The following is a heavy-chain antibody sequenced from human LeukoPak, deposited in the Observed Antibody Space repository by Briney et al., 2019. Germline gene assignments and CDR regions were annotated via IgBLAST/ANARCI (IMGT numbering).Heavy chain of an antibody. D-gene: IGHD3-3*01. V-gene: IGHV4-34*01. CDR3: ARGDQTHWSGYYTGIPPYYFDY. CDR1: GGSFSGYY. Sequence: SETLSLTCAVYGGSFSGYYWSWIRQPPGKGLEWIGVINHSGSTNYNPSLKSRVTISVDTSKNQFSLKLSSVTAADTAVYYCARGDQTHWSGYYTGIPPYYFDYWGQGTLVTVSS. CDR2: INHSGST. J-gene: IGHJ4*02.